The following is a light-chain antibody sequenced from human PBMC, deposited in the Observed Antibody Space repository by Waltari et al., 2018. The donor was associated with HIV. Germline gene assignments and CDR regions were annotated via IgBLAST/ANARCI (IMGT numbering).Light chain of an antibody. Sequence: EIVLTQSPVTMALSPGERATVSCRASENMTSQNLAWYQQRSGQAPRLLIFGASRRNTGVPQIFSGAGSGPDFTLTVSSLEPEDFALYFCQQYETSPYTFGQGT. CDR1: ENMTSQN. V-gene: IGKV3-20*01. CDR2: GAS. J-gene: IGKJ2*01. CDR3: QQYETSPYT.